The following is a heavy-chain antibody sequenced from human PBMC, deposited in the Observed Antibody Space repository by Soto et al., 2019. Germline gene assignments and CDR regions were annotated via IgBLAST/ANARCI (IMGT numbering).Heavy chain of an antibody. CDR2: ISGSGGST. D-gene: IGHD3-22*01. V-gene: IGHV3-23*01. CDR3: AKDYYYDSSGYYYPRGYFDY. J-gene: IGHJ4*02. CDR1: GFTFSSYA. Sequence: GGSLRLSCAASGFTFSSYAMSWVRQAPGKGLEWVSAISGSGGSTYYADSVKGRFTISRDNSKNTLYLQMNSLRAEDTAVYYCAKDYYYDSSGYYYPRGYFDYWGQGTLVTVSS.